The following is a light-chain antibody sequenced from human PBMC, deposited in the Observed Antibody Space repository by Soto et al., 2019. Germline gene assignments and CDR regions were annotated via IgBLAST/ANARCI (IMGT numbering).Light chain of an antibody. J-gene: IGKJ1*01. CDR2: AAS. V-gene: IGKV1-39*01. CDR3: QQYNSYPWT. Sequence: DLQMTQSPSSLSTSVVESIPLPFXASQSISSYLNWYQQKPGKAPRLLIYAASSLQSGVPSRFSGSGSGTEFTLTISSLQPDDFATYYCQQYNSYPWTFGQRTKVDI. CDR1: QSISSY.